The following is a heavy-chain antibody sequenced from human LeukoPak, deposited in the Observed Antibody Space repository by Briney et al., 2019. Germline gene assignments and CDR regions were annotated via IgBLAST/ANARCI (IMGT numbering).Heavy chain of an antibody. V-gene: IGHV3-23*01. D-gene: IGHD5-12*01. CDR1: GFTFSSYA. CDR3: AKVNIVATIFDY. Sequence: SGGSLRLSCAASGFTFSSYAMSWVRQAPGKGLEWVSAISGSGGSTYYADSVKGRFTISRDNSKNTLYLQMNSLRAEDTAVYYCAKVNIVATIFDYWGQGTLVTVSS. J-gene: IGHJ4*02. CDR2: ISGSGGST.